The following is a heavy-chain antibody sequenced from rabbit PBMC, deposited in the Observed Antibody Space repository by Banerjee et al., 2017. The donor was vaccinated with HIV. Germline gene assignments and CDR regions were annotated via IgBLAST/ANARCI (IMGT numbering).Heavy chain of an antibody. V-gene: IGHV1S40*01. CDR3: ARDLSGSGLYFNL. CDR2: IDAGNSGTT. Sequence: QSLEESGGDLVKPGASLTLTCTASGFSFSSSQYMCWVRQAAGKGLEWIACIDAGNSGTTHYANWAKGRFTISKTSSTTVTLQMTSLTAADTATYFCARDLSGSGLYFNLWGQGTLVTVS. J-gene: IGHJ4*01. D-gene: IGHD1-1*01. CDR1: GFSFSSSQY.